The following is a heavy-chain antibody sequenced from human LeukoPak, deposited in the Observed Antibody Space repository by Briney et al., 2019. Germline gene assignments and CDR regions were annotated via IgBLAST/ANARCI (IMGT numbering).Heavy chain of an antibody. J-gene: IGHJ4*02. V-gene: IGHV3-48*02. CDR2: ISSSSSAT. Sequence: LGNSCETAGFRLGKDSITWGRPDPGKKLEWVSYISSSSSATYYADSVKGRFTISRDNAKNSLYVQMNSLRDEDTAVYYCARDPFGGSDYWGQGTLVTVSS. CDR1: GFRLGKDS. D-gene: IGHD1-26*01. CDR3: ARDPFGGSDY.